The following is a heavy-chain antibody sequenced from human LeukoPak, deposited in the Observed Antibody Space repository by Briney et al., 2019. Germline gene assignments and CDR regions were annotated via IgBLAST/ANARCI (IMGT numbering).Heavy chain of an antibody. Sequence: GRSLRLSCAASGFTFSSYAMSWVRQAPGKGLEWVSAISGSGGSTYYADSVKGRFTISRDNSKNTLYLQMNSLRAEDTAVYYCAKDDRSGSLYYFDYWGQGTLVTVSS. J-gene: IGHJ4*02. D-gene: IGHD3-10*01. CDR3: AKDDRSGSLYYFDY. CDR2: ISGSGGST. V-gene: IGHV3-23*01. CDR1: GFTFSSYA.